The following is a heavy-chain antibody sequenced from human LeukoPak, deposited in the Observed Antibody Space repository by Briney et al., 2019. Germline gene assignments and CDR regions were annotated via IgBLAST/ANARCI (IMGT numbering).Heavy chain of an antibody. D-gene: IGHD5-18*01. Sequence: SETLSLTYTVSGGSISSYYWSWIRQPPGKGLEWIGYIYYTGGTNYNPSLKSRVTISIDTSKNQFSLKLSSVTAADTAFYYCARSRYSYGSYYFDYWGQGTLVTVSS. CDR1: GGSISSYY. CDR3: ARSRYSYGSYYFDY. CDR2: IYYTGGT. V-gene: IGHV4-59*01. J-gene: IGHJ4*02.